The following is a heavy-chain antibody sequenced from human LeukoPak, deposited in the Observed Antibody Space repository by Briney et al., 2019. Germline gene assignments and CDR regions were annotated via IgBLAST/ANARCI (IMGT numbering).Heavy chain of an antibody. J-gene: IGHJ4*02. CDR2: IHPSGGST. V-gene: IGHV1-46*01. CDR1: GYMFTIYY. Sequence: ASVRVFCKASGYMFTIYYMHWVRQAPGQGLEWMGIIHPSGGSTSYTQKFQGRVTMTRDTSTSTVYMELSSLRSEDTAVYYCARATDYIWGSYDYWGQGTLVTVSS. CDR3: ARATDYIWGSYDY. D-gene: IGHD3-16*01.